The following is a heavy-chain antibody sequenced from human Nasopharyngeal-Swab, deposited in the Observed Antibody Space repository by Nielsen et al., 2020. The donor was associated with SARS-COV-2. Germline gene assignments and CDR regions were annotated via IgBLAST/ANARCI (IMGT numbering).Heavy chain of an antibody. CDR2: ISWDGGST. J-gene: IGHJ3*02. Sequence: CRASCGFVLDDFVIQWVSQAPGRGLEWVSLISWDGGSTYYVDSVKGRFTISRDTSRNSLYLQMNSLRAEDTALYYCSKGLAGGSGAFDIWGQGTMVTVSS. D-gene: IGHD3-10*01. V-gene: IGHV3-43D*04. CDR1: GFVLDDFV. CDR3: SKGLAGGSGAFDI.